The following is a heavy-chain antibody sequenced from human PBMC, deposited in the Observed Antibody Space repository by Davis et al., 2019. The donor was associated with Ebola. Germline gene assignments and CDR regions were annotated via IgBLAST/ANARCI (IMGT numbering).Heavy chain of an antibody. CDR3: ARAGSSAWTLTDY. V-gene: IGHV3-30*01. J-gene: IGHJ4*02. Sequence: DSVKGRFTISRDNSKITLYLQMNSLKPEDTAVYYCARAGSSAWTLTDYWGPGTLVTVSS. D-gene: IGHD6-19*01.